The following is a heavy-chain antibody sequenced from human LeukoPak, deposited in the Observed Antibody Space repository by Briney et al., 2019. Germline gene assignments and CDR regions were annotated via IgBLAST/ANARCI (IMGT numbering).Heavy chain of an antibody. J-gene: IGHJ4*02. CDR3: TREEAYFDSLLAYYFDY. D-gene: IGHD3-9*01. V-gene: IGHV3-23*01. Sequence: GGSLRLSCAASGFTFSSYAMSWVRQAPGKGLDWVSGISRSGGSTSYADSVKGRFTISRDDSENTLYLQMNSLRAEDTAIYYCTREEAYFDSLLAYYFDYWGQGTLVTVSS. CDR2: ISRSGGST. CDR1: GFTFSSYA.